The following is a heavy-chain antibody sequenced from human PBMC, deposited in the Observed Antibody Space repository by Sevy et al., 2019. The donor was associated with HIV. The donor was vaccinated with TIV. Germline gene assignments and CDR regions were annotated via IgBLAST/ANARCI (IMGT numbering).Heavy chain of an antibody. CDR3: ARVNYKVFYYYSGMDV. D-gene: IGHD4-4*01. Sequence: GGSLRLSCAASGFTFSSYWMHWVRQAPGKGLVWVSRINSDGSSTSYANSVKGRFTISRDNAKNTLYLQMNSLRAEDTAVYYCARVNYKVFYYYSGMDVWGQGTTVTVSS. V-gene: IGHV3-74*01. J-gene: IGHJ6*02. CDR1: GFTFSSYW. CDR2: INSDGSST.